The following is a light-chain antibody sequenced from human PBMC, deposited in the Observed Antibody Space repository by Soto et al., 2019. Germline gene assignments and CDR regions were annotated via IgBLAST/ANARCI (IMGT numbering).Light chain of an antibody. CDR2: DVS. CDR1: SSDVGGYNF. Sequence: QSALTQPRSVSGSPGQSVTISGTGTSSDVGGYNFVSWYQQHPGKAPKLMIYDVSQRPSGVPDRFSGSKSGNTASLTISGLQDEDEADYYCCSYAGSHFLFGGGTKVTVL. V-gene: IGLV2-11*01. J-gene: IGLJ2*01. CDR3: CSYAGSHFL.